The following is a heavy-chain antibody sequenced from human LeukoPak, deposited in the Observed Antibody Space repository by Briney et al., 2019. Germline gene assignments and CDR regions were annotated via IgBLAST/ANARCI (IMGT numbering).Heavy chain of an antibody. D-gene: IGHD6-13*01. CDR1: GGSISSYY. CDR2: IYYSGST. CDR3: AREGSSWYDY. V-gene: IGHV4-59*12. Sequence: PSETLSLTCTVSGGSISSYYWSWIRQPPGKGLEWIGYIYYSGSTNYNPSLKSRVTMSVDTSKNQFSLKLSSVTAADTAVYYCAREGSSWYDYWGQGILVTVSS. J-gene: IGHJ4*02.